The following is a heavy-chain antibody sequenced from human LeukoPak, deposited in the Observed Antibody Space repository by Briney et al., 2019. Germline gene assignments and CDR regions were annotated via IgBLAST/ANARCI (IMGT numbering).Heavy chain of an antibody. V-gene: IGHV3-23*01. Sequence: GGSLRLSCAASGFTFSTYAMSWGRQSPVKGLEWVSAISGTGGRTYYADSVKGRFTISRDNSKNTLYLQMNSLRAEDTAVYYCAKRIQSALATGYWGQGTLVTVSS. CDR1: GFTFSTYA. CDR3: AKRIQSALATGY. J-gene: IGHJ4*02. D-gene: IGHD5-18*01. CDR2: ISGTGGRT.